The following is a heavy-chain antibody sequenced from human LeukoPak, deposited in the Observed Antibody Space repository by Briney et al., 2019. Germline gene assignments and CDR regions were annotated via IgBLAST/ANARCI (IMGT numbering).Heavy chain of an antibody. Sequence: GGSLRLSCAASGFTFSSYGMHWVRQAPGKGLVWVSRINSDGSSTTYADSVKGRFTISRDNAKNTLYLQMNSLRAEDTAVYYCARDYSSGWSFDNWGQGTLVTVSS. V-gene: IGHV3-74*01. J-gene: IGHJ4*02. CDR3: ARDYSSGWSFDN. D-gene: IGHD6-19*01. CDR1: GFTFSSYG. CDR2: INSDGSST.